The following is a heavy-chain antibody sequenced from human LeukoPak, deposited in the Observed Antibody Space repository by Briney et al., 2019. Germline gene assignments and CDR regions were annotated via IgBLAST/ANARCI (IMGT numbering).Heavy chain of an antibody. CDR3: ARPAYCGGNCYYFPDY. CDR2: ISSSGTG. CDR1: GFTFSDYF. D-gene: IGHD2-21*02. V-gene: IGHV3-11*04. J-gene: IGHJ4*02. Sequence: PGGSLRLSCAASGFTFSDYFMSWIRQAPGKGLEWLSHISSSGTGYYTDSVKGRATISRDDAKNSLYLQMNSLRAEDTAVYYCARPAYCGGNCYYFPDYWGQGTLVTVSS.